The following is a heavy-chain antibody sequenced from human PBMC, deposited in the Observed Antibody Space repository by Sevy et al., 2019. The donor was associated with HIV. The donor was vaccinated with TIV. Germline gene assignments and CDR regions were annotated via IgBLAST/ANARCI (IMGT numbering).Heavy chain of an antibody. CDR2: ISYSGST. D-gene: IGHD1-20*01. CDR3: GRSRVITGTFDY. J-gene: IGHJ4*02. Sequence: SETLSLTCTVSGGSISGYYWSWIRQPPGKGLEWIGYISYSGSTNYNPSLKSRVTISVDTSKNEFSLKLSSVTAADTAVYYCGRSRVITGTFDYWGQGTLVTVSS. V-gene: IGHV4-59*01. CDR1: GGSISGYY.